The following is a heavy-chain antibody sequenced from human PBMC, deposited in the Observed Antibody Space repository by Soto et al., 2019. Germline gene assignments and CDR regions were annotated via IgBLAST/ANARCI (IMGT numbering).Heavy chain of an antibody. CDR1: GFTFSSYG. J-gene: IGHJ2*01. CDR2: IWYDGSNK. V-gene: IGHV3-33*01. Sequence: QVQLVESGGGVVQPGRSLRLSCAASGFTFSSYGMHWVRQAPGKGLEWVAVIWYDGSNKYYADSVKGRFTISRDNSKNTLYLQMNSLRADDTAVYYCAREGKSPYYYDSSGYRNHWYLDLWGRGTLVTVSS. D-gene: IGHD3-22*01. CDR3: AREGKSPYYYDSSGYRNHWYLDL.